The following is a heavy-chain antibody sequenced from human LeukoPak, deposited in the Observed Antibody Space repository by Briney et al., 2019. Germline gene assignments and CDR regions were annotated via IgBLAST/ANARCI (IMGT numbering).Heavy chain of an antibody. CDR2: INHSGST. Sequence: SETLSLTCAVYGGSFSGYYWSWIRQPPGKGLEWIGEINHSGSTNHNPSLKSRVTISVDTSKNQFSLKLSSVTAADTAVYYCARDRAMVRGVIKRDYWGQGTLVTVSS. V-gene: IGHV4-34*01. D-gene: IGHD3-10*01. CDR3: ARDRAMVRGVIKRDY. J-gene: IGHJ4*02. CDR1: GGSFSGYY.